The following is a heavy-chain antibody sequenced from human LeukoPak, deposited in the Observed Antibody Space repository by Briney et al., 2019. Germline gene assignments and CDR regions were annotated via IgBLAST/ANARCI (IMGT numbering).Heavy chain of an antibody. J-gene: IGHJ4*02. CDR2: IWYDGSNK. V-gene: IGHV3-33*06. CDR1: GFTFSSYG. Sequence: GGSLRLSCAASGFTFSSYGMHWVRQAPGKGLEWVAVIWYDGSNKYYAASVKGRFTISRDNSKNTLYLQMNSLRAEDTAVYYCAKDRGLSSYFDYWGQGTLVTVSS. CDR3: AKDRGLSSYFDY. D-gene: IGHD3-10*01.